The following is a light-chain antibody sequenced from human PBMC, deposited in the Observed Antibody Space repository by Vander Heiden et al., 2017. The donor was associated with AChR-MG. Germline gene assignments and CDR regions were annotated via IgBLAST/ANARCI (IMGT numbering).Light chain of an antibody. CDR2: DNN. J-gene: IGLJ2*01. Sequence: QSVLTQPPSVSAAPGQKVTISCSGSTSNIANNYVSWYQHLPGTAPKVLIYDNNKRPSGIPDRFSGSKSGTSATLGITGLQSGDEADYYCAVWDSSLSAVVFGGGTKLTVL. CDR1: TSNIANNY. CDR3: AVWDSSLSAVV. V-gene: IGLV1-51*01.